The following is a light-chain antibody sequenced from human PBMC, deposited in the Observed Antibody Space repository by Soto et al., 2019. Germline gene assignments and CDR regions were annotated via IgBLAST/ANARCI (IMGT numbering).Light chain of an antibody. CDR1: QSVSSY. V-gene: IGKV3-11*01. CDR2: DTS. CDR3: QQHNNCRYT. J-gene: IGKJ2*01. Sequence: EIVLTQSPATLSLSPGERATLSCRASQSVSSYLAWYQQKPGQAPRLLIYDTSNRATGIPARFSGSGSGTDFTLTISSLEPEDFASYYCQQHNNCRYTFGQGTKLEIK.